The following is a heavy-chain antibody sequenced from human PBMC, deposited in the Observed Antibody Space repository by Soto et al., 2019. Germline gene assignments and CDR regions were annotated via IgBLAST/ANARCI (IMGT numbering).Heavy chain of an antibody. CDR2: VNPSGGHT. D-gene: IGHD2-21*02. Sequence: QVQLVQSGAEVKKPGASVKVSCKASGDTFTDYYIHWVRQAPGQGLEWMGTVNPSGGHTTYAQHFLGRMTXPXXXCTXKLYMERTSLTSEDTAVYYCARGGHVVVVTAALDYWGQGTLVTVSS. CDR1: GDTFTDYY. J-gene: IGHJ4*02. V-gene: IGHV1-46*01. CDR3: ARGGHVVVVTAALDY.